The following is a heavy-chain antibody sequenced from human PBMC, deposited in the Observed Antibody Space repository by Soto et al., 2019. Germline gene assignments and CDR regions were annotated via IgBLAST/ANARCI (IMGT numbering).Heavy chain of an antibody. CDR1: GGSISSYY. D-gene: IGHD4-4*01. J-gene: IGHJ5*02. V-gene: IGHV4-59*01. CDR3: ARGEDYSNYITDP. Sequence: KASETLSLTCTVSGGSISSYYWSWIRQPPGKGLEWIGYIYYSGSTNYNPSLKSRVTISVDTSKNQFSLKLSSVTAADTAVYYCARGEDYSNYITDPWGQGTLVTVSS. CDR2: IYYSGST.